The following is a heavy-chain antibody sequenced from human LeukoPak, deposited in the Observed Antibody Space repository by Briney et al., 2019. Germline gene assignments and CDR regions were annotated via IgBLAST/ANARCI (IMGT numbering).Heavy chain of an antibody. Sequence: SETLSLTCAVYGGSFSGYYWSWIRQPPGKGLEWIGEINHSGSTYYNPSLKSRVTISVDTSKNQFSLKLSSVTAADTAVYYCARQRGAPDYGGQGTLVTVSS. V-gene: IGHV4-34*01. CDR2: INHSGST. J-gene: IGHJ4*02. CDR3: ARQRGAPDY. CDR1: GGSFSGYY.